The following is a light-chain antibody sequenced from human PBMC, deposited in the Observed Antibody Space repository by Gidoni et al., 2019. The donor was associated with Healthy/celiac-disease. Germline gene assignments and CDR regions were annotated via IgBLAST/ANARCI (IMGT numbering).Light chain of an antibody. CDR1: QDISNY. V-gene: IGKV1-33*01. CDR2: DAS. CDR3: QQYDNLPPGT. Sequence: DIQMTQSPSSLSASVGDRVNITCQASQDISNYLNWYQQKPGKAPKLLIYDASNLETGVPSRFSGSGSGTDFTFTISSLQPEDIATYSCQQYDNLPPGTFGQGTRLEIK. J-gene: IGKJ5*01.